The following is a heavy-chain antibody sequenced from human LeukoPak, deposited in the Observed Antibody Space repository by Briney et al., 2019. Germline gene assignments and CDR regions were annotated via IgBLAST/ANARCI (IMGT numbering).Heavy chain of an antibody. CDR3: VRTNGGTYYDY. J-gene: IGHJ4*02. Sequence: GGSLRLSCAASGFIFTDYDLHWVRQPPGKGLEWVSVFGIAGDTYYADSVKGRFTISRDVAKNSLYLQMNNLRAGDTAVYYCVRTNGGTYYDYRGQGTLVTVSS. CDR1: GFIFTDYD. CDR2: FGIAGDT. V-gene: IGHV3-13*01. D-gene: IGHD1-26*01.